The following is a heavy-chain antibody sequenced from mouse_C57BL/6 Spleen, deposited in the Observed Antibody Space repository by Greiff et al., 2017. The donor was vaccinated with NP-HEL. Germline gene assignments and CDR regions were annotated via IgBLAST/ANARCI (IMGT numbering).Heavy chain of an antibody. J-gene: IGHJ4*01. CDR2: IYPSDSET. V-gene: IGHV1-61*01. Sequence: QVQLQQPGAELVRPGSSVKLSCKASGYTFTSYWMDWVKQRPGQGLEWIGNIYPSDSETHYNQKFKDKATLTVDKSSSPAYMQLSSLTSEDSAVYYCAVGPGGYYAMDYWGQGTSVTVSS. CDR1: GYTFTSYW. CDR3: AVGPGGYYAMDY.